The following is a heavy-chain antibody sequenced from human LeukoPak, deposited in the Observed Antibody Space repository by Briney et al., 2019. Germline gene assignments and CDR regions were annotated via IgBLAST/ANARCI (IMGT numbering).Heavy chain of an antibody. CDR3: ASLLTKSRITMVRGVITNIDY. CDR1: GYTFTGYY. Sequence: GASVKVSCKASGYTFTGYYMHWVRQAPGQGLEWMGWINPNSGGTNYAQKFQGRVTMTRDTSISTAYMELSRLRSDDTAVYYCASLLTKSRITMVRGVITNIDYWGQGTLVTVSS. D-gene: IGHD3-10*01. J-gene: IGHJ4*02. CDR2: INPNSGGT. V-gene: IGHV1-2*02.